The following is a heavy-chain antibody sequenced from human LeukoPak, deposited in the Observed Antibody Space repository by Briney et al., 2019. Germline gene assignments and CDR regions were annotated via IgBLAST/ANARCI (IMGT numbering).Heavy chain of an antibody. CDR3: ARSFLEWSENNWFDP. V-gene: IGHV4-31*03. D-gene: IGHD3-3*01. J-gene: IGHJ5*02. CDR1: GGSISSGGYY. Sequence: PSETLSLTCTVSGGSISSGGYYWSWIRQHPGTGLEWIGYIYYSGSTYYNPSLKSRVTISVDTSKNQFSLKLSSVTAADTAVYYCARSFLEWSENNWFDPWGQGTLVTVSS. CDR2: IYYSGST.